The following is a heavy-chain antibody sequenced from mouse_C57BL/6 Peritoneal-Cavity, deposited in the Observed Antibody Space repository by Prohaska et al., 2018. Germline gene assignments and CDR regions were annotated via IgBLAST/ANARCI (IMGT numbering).Heavy chain of an antibody. CDR2: ILPGSGST. V-gene: IGHV1-9*01. D-gene: IGHD2-2*01. Sequence: FTGYWIEWVKQRPVYGIELIGEILPGSGSTNYNEKFKGKATFTAETSSNTDYMQRSRLTTEDSVIYYCAGGYPAWFAYWGQGTLVTVSA. CDR1: FTGYW. J-gene: IGHJ3*01. CDR3: AGGYPAWFAY.